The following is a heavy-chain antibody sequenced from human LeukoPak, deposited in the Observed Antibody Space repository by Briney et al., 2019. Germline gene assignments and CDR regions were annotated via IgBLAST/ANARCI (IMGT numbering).Heavy chain of an antibody. J-gene: IGHJ5*02. V-gene: IGHV4-34*01. D-gene: IGHD6-13*01. CDR2: INHSGST. CDR1: GVSFSGYY. CDR3: ARRGHSSSWYGNWSDP. Sequence: PSETLSLTCAVYGVSFSGYYWSWIRQPPGKGLEWIGEINHSGSTNYNPSLKSRVTISVDTSKNQFSLKLSSVTAADTAVYYCARRGHSSSWYGNWSDPWGQGTLVTVSS.